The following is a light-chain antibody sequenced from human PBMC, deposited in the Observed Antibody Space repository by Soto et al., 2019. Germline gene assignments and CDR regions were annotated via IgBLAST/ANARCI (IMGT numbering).Light chain of an antibody. J-gene: IGLJ2*01. Sequence: QSALTQPASVSGSPGQSITISCTGTSSDVAAYNYVSWYQQHPGKAPKLMIYDVGNRPSGVSNRFSGSKSGNTASLTVSGLQAEDEADYYCSSYTSINTVVFGGGTKLTVL. V-gene: IGLV2-14*01. CDR2: DVG. CDR1: SSDVAAYNY. CDR3: SSYTSINTVV.